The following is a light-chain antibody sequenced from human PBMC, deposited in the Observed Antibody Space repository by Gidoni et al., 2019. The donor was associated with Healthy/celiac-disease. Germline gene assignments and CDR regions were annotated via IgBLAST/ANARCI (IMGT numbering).Light chain of an antibody. V-gene: IGKV1-39*01. CDR1: QSISSY. Sequence: DRVTITCRASQSISSYLNWYQQKPGKAPKLLIYAASSLQSGVQSRFSGSGSGTDFTLTISSLQPEDFATYYCQQSYSTPPYTFGQXTKLEIK. CDR2: AAS. CDR3: QQSYSTPPYT. J-gene: IGKJ2*01.